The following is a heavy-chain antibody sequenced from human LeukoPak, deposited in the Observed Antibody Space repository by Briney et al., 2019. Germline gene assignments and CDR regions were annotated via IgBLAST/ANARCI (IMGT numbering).Heavy chain of an antibody. CDR1: GFTFSSDA. V-gene: IGHV3-23*01. CDR2: ISGSGGST. J-gene: IGHJ4*02. D-gene: IGHD2-8*01. Sequence: GGSLRLSCAASGFTFSSDAMSWVRQAPGKGLEWVSAISGSGGSTYYADSVKGRFTISRDNSKNTLYLQMNSLETEDTAIYYCTAGLGRTNDDCWGQGTLVTVSS. CDR3: TAGLGRTNDDC.